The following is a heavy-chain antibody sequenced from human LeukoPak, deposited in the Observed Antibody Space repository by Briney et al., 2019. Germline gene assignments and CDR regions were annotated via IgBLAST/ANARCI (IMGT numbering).Heavy chain of an antibody. CDR3: ARHASSSWSLDY. Sequence: SETLSLTCTVSGGSISSYYWSWIRQPAGKGLEWIGRIYTSGSTNYNPSLKSRVTISVDTSKNQFSLKLSSVTAADTAVYYCARHASSSWSLDYWGQGTLVTVSS. V-gene: IGHV4-4*07. D-gene: IGHD6-13*01. J-gene: IGHJ4*02. CDR1: GGSISSYY. CDR2: IYTSGST.